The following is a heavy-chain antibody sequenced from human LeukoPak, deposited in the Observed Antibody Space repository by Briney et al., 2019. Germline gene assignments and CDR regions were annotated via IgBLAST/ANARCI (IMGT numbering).Heavy chain of an antibody. CDR2: ISSSSYV. Sequence: GGSLRLSCAASGFTFSSYSMNWVRQAPGKGLEWVSSISSSSYVNYADSVKGRFTISRDNAKNSLYLQMNSLRAEDTAVYYCARDHRGYYDSSGEFDYWGQGTLVTVSS. V-gene: IGHV3-21*01. CDR1: GFTFSSYS. CDR3: ARDHRGYYDSSGEFDY. D-gene: IGHD3-22*01. J-gene: IGHJ4*02.